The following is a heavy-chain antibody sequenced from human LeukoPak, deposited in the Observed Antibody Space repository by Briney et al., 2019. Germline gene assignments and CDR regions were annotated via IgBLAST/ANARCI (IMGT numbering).Heavy chain of an antibody. J-gene: IGHJ4*02. Sequence: SQTLSLTCAISGGSVSSNSAAWNGITQSPSRGLECLGRSYYRSRWYNDYAVSVKSRITINPDTSKNQFSLQVNSVTPEDTAVYYCARDRGIAMAVDWGQGTLVTVSS. CDR3: ARDRGIAMAVD. CDR2: SYYRSRWYN. D-gene: IGHD6-19*01. CDR1: GGSVSSNSAA. V-gene: IGHV6-1*01.